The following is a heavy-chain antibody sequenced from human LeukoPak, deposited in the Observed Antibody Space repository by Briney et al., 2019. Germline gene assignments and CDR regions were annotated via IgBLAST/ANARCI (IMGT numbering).Heavy chain of an antibody. J-gene: IGHJ5*02. CDR2: IYYNGST. CDR3: ARTSLGGAWFDP. Sequence: SETLSLTCTVSGCSISSGDNYWSWIRQPPGKGLEWIGYIYYNGSTYYNPSLKSRVTISVDTSKNQFSLKLSSVTAADTAVYYCARTSLGGAWFDPWGQGTLVTVSS. V-gene: IGHV4-30-4*08. CDR1: GCSISSGDNY. D-gene: IGHD3-10*01.